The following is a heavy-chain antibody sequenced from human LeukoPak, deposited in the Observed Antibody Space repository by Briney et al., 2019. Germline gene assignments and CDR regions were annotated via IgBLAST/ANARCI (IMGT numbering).Heavy chain of an antibody. CDR2: IIPIFGTA. D-gene: IGHD1-26*01. J-gene: IGHJ4*02. V-gene: IGHV1-69*13. CDR3: ARGRGVKWELRGGFDY. Sequence: SVKVSCKASGGTFSSYAISWVRQAPGQGLEWMGGIIPIFGTANYAQKFQGRVTITADESTSTAYMELSSLRSEDTAVYYCARGRGVKWELRGGFDYWGQGTLVTVSS. CDR1: GGTFSSYA.